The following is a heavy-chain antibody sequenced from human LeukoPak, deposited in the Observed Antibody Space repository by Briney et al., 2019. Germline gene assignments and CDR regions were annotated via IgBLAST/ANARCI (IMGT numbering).Heavy chain of an antibody. CDR2: ISSNGDST. J-gene: IGHJ4*02. CDR3: VKGSCSSASCQFDY. Sequence: GGSLRLSCAASGFTFITYNINWVRQAPGKGLEYVSAISSNGDSTYYADSVKGRFTISRDNSKNTLYLQMSSLRAEDTAVYYCVKGSCSSASCQFDYWGQGTRVTVSS. CDR1: GFTFITYN. V-gene: IGHV3-64D*09. D-gene: IGHD2-2*01.